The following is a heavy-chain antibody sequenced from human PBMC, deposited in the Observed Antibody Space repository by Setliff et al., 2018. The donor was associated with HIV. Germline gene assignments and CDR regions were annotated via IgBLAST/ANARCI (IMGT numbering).Heavy chain of an antibody. CDR3: ARLPHITMIVVVAN. Sequence: GVSLRLSCAASGFTFTDYWMHWVRQAPGKGPEWVSYIQNGGSDTRYADSVKGRFTISRDNAKRTVYLQMNSLRGEDTAVYYCARLPHITMIVVVANWGQGTLVTVSS. V-gene: IGHV3-74*01. D-gene: IGHD3-22*01. J-gene: IGHJ4*02. CDR1: GFTFTDYW. CDR2: IQNGGSDT.